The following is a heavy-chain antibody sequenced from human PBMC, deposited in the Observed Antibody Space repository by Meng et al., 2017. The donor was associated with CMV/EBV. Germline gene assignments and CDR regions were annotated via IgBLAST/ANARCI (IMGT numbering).Heavy chain of an antibody. J-gene: IGHJ4*02. D-gene: IGHD3-22*01. V-gene: IGHV4-59*01. CDR1: GGSISSYY. Sequence: GSLRLSCTVSGGSISSYYWSWIRQPPGKGLEWTGYIYYSGSTNYNPSLKSRVTISVDTSKNQFSLKLSSVTAADTAVYYCARGLRNYYDSSGPAYYFDYWGQGTLVTVSS. CDR3: ARGLRNYYDSSGPAYYFDY. CDR2: IYYSGST.